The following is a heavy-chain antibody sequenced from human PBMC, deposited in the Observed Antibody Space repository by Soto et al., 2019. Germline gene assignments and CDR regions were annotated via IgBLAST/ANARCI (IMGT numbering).Heavy chain of an antibody. CDR1: GFTFSSYA. J-gene: IGHJ4*02. V-gene: IGHV3-23*01. CDR3: AKDHTWIQLWLGYFDY. Sequence: GGFLSLSCAASGFTFSSYAMSWVRPDPGKGLEWVSAISGSGGSTYYADSVKGRFTISRDNSKNTLYLQMNSLRAEDTAVYYCAKDHTWIQLWLGYFDYWGQGTLVTVSS. CDR2: ISGSGGST. D-gene: IGHD5-18*01.